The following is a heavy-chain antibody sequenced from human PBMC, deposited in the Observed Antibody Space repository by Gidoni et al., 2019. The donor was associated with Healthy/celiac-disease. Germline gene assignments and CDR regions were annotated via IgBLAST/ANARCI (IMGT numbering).Heavy chain of an antibody. CDR2: ISYDGSNK. CDR3: AKDGRSGSFFDY. J-gene: IGHJ4*02. D-gene: IGHD3-22*01. V-gene: IGHV3-30*18. CDR1: GFTFSSYG. Sequence: QVQLVESGGGVVQPGRSLRLSCAASGFTFSSYGMHWVRQAPGKGLEWGAVISYDGSNKYYADSVKGRFTISRDNSKNTLYLQMNSLRAEDTAVYYCAKDGRSGSFFDYWGQGTLVTVSS.